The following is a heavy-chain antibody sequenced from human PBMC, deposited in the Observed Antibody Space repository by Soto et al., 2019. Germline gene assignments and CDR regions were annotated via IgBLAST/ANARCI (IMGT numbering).Heavy chain of an antibody. V-gene: IGHV3-23*01. D-gene: IGHD3-3*01. CDR3: AKDIWIFGVSWFDP. CDR2: ISGSGGST. Sequence: AGGSLRLSCAASGFTFSSYAMSWVRQAPGKGLEWVSAISGSGGSTYYADSVKGRFTISRDNSKNTLYLQMNSLRAEDTAVYYCAKDIWIFGVSWFDPWGQGTLVTVSS. CDR1: GFTFSSYA. J-gene: IGHJ5*02.